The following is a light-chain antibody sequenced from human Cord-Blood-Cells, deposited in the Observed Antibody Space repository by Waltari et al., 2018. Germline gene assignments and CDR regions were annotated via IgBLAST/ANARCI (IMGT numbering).Light chain of an antibody. CDR3: QQYNNWLT. J-gene: IGKJ3*01. Sequence: EIVMTQSPATLSVSPGERATLSCRASQGVSSNLAWYQQKPGQAPRLLIYGASTRATGIPARFSGSGSGTEFTLTISSLQSEDFAVYYCQQYNNWLTFGPGTKVDIK. CDR1: QGVSSN. CDR2: GAS. V-gene: IGKV3-15*01.